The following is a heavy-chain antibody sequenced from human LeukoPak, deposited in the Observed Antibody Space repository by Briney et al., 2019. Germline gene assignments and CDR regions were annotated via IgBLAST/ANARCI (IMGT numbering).Heavy chain of an antibody. J-gene: IGHJ4*02. V-gene: IGHV6-1*01. CDR1: GDSVSSKSAA. CDR3: ARGPDTYSSGWYPFDY. CDR2: TYYRTKWYN. D-gene: IGHD6-19*01. Sequence: SQTLSLTCAISGDSVSSKSAAWNWIRQSPSRGLEWLGRTYYRTKWYNDYAVSVKSRITINPDTSKNQFSLQLNSVTPEDTAVYYCARGPDTYSSGWYPFDYWGQGTLATVSS.